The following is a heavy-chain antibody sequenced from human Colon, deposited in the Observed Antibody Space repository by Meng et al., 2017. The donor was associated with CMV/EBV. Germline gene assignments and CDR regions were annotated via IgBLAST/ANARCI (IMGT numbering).Heavy chain of an antibody. Sequence: CTASGYSFIGHYIYWVRQAPGQGLEWMGGINPRSGDTNYAQKFQGRVTMTRDTSISIAYTELSSLRGDDTAVYYCARLSTVENWYDSWGQGTLVTVSS. D-gene: IGHD4-23*01. CDR1: GYSFIGHY. CDR3: ARLSTVENWYDS. V-gene: IGHV1-2*02. J-gene: IGHJ5*01. CDR2: INPRSGDT.